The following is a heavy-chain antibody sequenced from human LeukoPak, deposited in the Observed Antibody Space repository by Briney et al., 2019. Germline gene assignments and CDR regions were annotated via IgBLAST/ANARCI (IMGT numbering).Heavy chain of an antibody. D-gene: IGHD3-16*01. CDR3: ARYNIATPAYDAFDI. J-gene: IGHJ3*02. CDR2: IYYSGST. Sequence: SETLSLTCTVSGGSISSYYWSWIRQPPGKGLEWIRYIYYSGSTNYNPSLKSRVTISVDTSKNQFSLKLSSVTAADTAVYYCARYNIATPAYDAFDIWGQGTMVTVSS. V-gene: IGHV4-59*08. CDR1: GGSISSYY.